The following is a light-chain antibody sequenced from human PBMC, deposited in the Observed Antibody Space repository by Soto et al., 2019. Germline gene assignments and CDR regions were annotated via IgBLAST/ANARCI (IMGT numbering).Light chain of an antibody. V-gene: IGLV1-47*01. CDR2: KNN. CDR3: AAWDDSLNGPV. Sequence: QSVLTQTPSASGTPGQRVTISCSGSSSNIGSNYVSWYQQLPGTAPKLLIYKNNQRPSGVPDRFSGSKSGTSASLAISGLRSEDEADYYCAAWDDSLNGPVLGGGTQLTVL. J-gene: IGLJ7*01. CDR1: SSNIGSNY.